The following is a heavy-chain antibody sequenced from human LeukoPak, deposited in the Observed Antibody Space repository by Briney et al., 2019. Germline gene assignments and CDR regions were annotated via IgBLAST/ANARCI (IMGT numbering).Heavy chain of an antibody. CDR1: GFTFSNYW. D-gene: IGHD6-19*01. J-gene: IGHJ3*02. Sequence: GGSLTLSCAASGFTFSNYWMSWVRQAPGKGLEWVANMKQDGSEKYYVDSVKGRFTISRDNAKNSLYLQMNSLRAEDTAVYYCARYLAAGFDIWGQGTMVTASS. V-gene: IGHV3-7*04. CDR2: MKQDGSEK. CDR3: ARYLAAGFDI.